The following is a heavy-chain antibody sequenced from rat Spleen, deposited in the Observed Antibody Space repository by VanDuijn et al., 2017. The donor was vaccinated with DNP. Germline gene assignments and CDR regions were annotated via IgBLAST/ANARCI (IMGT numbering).Heavy chain of an antibody. CDR2: ISTGGGNT. CDR3: ARPRLPGYNLSFDY. Sequence: EVQLVESGGGLVQPGRSMKLSCAASGFTFSNYYMAWVRQAPTKGLEWVASISTGGGNTYYRDSVKGRFTISRDNAKSTLYLQMDSLRSEDTATYYCARPRLPGYNLSFDYWGQGVMVTVSS. V-gene: IGHV5-25*01. D-gene: IGHD1-4*01. CDR1: GFTFSNYY. J-gene: IGHJ2*01.